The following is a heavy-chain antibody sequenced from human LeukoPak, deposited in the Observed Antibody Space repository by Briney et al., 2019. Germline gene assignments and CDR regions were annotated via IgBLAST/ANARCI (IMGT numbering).Heavy chain of an antibody. CDR1: GLTFSSHC. J-gene: IGHJ3*02. V-gene: IGHV3-21*01. Sequence: GGSLRLSCAASGLTFSSHCMNWVRQAPGRGLEWVSSISSSSSYIYYTDSVKGGFTISRDNAKNSLYLQMNSLRAEDTAVYYCARVGVVGATGAFDIWGQGTMVTVSS. CDR2: ISSSSSYI. D-gene: IGHD1-26*01. CDR3: ARVGVVGATGAFDI.